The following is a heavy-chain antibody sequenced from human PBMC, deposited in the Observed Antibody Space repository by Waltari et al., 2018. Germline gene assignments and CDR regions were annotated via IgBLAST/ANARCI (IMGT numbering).Heavy chain of an antibody. V-gene: IGHV3-74*01. D-gene: IGHD3-22*01. CDR2: VSGDGTTT. Sequence: EVQLVESGGGLFQPGGSLRLSCAASGFTFSDFWMHWVRQVPGKGLVWVGRVSGDGTTTNYADSVKGRFTISRANAKNTVYLHINSLRAEDTAVYYCASGYYYSLFDSWGQGTL. CDR3: ASGYYYSLFDS. J-gene: IGHJ4*02. CDR1: GFTFSDFW.